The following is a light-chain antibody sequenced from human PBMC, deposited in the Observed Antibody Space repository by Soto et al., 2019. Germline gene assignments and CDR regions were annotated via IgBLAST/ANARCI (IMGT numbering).Light chain of an antibody. Sequence: EIVLTQSPGTLSLSPGERATLFCRASQGVSRSYFAWYQQKPGQAPRLLIYAASSRATGVPDRFSGSGSGTDFTLRISRVEAEDVGIYYCMQPTHWPPTFGQGTLVEIK. CDR3: MQPTHWPPT. CDR2: AAS. V-gene: IGKV3D-20*02. J-gene: IGKJ1*01. CDR1: QGVSRSY.